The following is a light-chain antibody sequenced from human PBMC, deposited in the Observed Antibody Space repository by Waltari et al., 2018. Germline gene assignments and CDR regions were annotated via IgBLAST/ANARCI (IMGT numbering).Light chain of an antibody. CDR1: RSNIGSNT. J-gene: IGLJ3*02. CDR3: ATWDASLNGRV. V-gene: IGLV1-44*01. CDR2: ENS. Sequence: QSVLTQPPSASGTPGQRVTISCSGSRSNIGSNTVNWYQYLPGTAPKLLIYENSQRPSGVPDRFSGSKSGTSASLAISGLQSDDEADYYCATWDASLNGRVFGGGTKLTVL.